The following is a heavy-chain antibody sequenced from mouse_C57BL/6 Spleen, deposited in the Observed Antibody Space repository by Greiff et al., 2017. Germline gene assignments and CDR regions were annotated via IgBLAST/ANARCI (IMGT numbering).Heavy chain of an antibody. V-gene: IGHV1-82*01. CDR3: ARKGDGYPY. J-gene: IGHJ2*01. CDR2: LYPGDGDT. CDR1: GYAFSSSW. D-gene: IGHD2-3*01. Sequence: QVQLQQSGPELVKPGASVKISCKASGYAFSSSWMNWVKQRPGKGLEWIGRLYPGDGDTNYNGKFKGKATLTADKSSSTAYMQLSSLTSEDSAVYFCARKGDGYPYWGQGTTLTVSS.